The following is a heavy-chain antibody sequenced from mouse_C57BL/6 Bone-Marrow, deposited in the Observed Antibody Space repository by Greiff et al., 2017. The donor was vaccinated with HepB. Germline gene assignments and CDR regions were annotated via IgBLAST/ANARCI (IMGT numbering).Heavy chain of an antibody. D-gene: IGHD2-5*01. V-gene: IGHV1-55*01. CDR1: GYTFTSYW. CDR3: ARDDHYSNWYFDV. Sequence: VQLQQPGAELVKPGASVKMSCKASGYTFTSYWITWVKQRPGQGLEWIGDIYPGSGSTNYNEKFKSKATLTVDTSSSTAYMQLSSLTSEDSAVYYCARDDHYSNWYFDVWGTGTTVTVSS. CDR2: IYPGSGST. J-gene: IGHJ1*03.